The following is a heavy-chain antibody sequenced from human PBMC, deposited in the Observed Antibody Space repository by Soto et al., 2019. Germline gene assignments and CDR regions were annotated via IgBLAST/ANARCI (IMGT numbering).Heavy chain of an antibody. V-gene: IGHV3-66*01. D-gene: IGHD3-16*01. Sequence: EVQLVESGGGLVQPGGSLRLSCAASGFTVSTKYMSWVRQAPGKGLEWVSVIYSGGSTFYAESVRGRFTISRDNSKNTVNLQMNSLGAEDTAVYYCARDPWAADYWGQGTLVTVSS. J-gene: IGHJ4*02. CDR3: ARDPWAADY. CDR2: IYSGGST. CDR1: GFTVSTKY.